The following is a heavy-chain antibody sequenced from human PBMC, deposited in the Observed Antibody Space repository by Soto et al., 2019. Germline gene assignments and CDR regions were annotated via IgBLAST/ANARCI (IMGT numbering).Heavy chain of an antibody. CDR3: ASFTGTYYFDF. CDR2: ISHTGST. V-gene: IGHV4-4*02. D-gene: IGHD2-8*02. J-gene: IGHJ4*02. Sequence: QMQLQESGPGLVQPSGTLYLTCAVSGGSLSDSNWWSWVRQPPGKGLEWIGEISHTGSTNYNPSLQSRVTLSVDKSKNHFSLNLKSVTAADTAVYYCASFTGTYYFDFWGPGTLVTVAS. CDR1: GGSLSDSNW.